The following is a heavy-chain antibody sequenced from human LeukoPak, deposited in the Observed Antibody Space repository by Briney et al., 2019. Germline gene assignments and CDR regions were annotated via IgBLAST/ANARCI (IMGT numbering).Heavy chain of an antibody. CDR1: GLTFNNYG. V-gene: IGHV3-30*18. Sequence: GGSLRLSCAASGLTFNNYGMHWVRQAPGKGLEWVAVISYDGSTKYYADSVKGRFTISRDNSKNTLYLQMNSLRAEDTAVYYCAKGGEYNNGALGGMDVWGQGTTVTVSS. CDR2: ISYDGSTK. J-gene: IGHJ6*02. CDR3: AKGGEYNNGALGGMDV. D-gene: IGHD5-18*01.